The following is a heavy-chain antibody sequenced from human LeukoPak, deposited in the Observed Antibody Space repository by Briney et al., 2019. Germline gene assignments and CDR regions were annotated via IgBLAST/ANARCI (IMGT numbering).Heavy chain of an antibody. D-gene: IGHD3-10*01. CDR2: INPNSGGT. J-gene: IGHJ4*02. Sequence: ASVKVSCKVSGYTLTELSMHWVRQAPGKGLEWMGWINPNSGGTNYAQKFQGRVTMTRDTSISTAYMELSRLRSDDTAVYYCARDITMVRGVMKGYWGQGTLVTVSS. CDR3: ARDITMVRGVMKGY. V-gene: IGHV1-2*02. CDR1: GYTLTELS.